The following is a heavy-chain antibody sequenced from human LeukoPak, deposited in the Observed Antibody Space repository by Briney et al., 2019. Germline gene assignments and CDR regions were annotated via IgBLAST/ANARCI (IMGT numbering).Heavy chain of an antibody. D-gene: IGHD3-9*01. V-gene: IGHV4-34*01. CDR1: GFTFSNAW. CDR3: ARHRGLRYFDWLSVPHWFDP. Sequence: GSLRLSCAASGFTFSNAWMSWIRQPPGKGLEWIGEINHSGSTNYNPSLKSRVTISVDTSKNQFSLKLSSVTATDTAVYYCARHRGLRYFDWLSVPHWFDPWGQGTLVTVSS. CDR2: INHSGST. J-gene: IGHJ5*02.